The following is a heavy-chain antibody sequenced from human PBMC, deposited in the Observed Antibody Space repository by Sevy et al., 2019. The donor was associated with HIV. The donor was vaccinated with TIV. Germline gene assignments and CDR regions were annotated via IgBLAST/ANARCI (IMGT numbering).Heavy chain of an antibody. CDR2: INSDGSST. CDR3: ARYGYNSGSLDY. CDR1: GFSFSSLW. Sequence: GGSLRLSCAAASGFSFSSLWMHWVRQAPGKGLVWVSRINSDGSSTTYADSVKGRFTMSRDNAKNTRYLQMNSLGAEDTAVYYCARYGYNSGSLDYWGQGTLVTVSS. D-gene: IGHD1-20*01. V-gene: IGHV3-74*01. J-gene: IGHJ4*02.